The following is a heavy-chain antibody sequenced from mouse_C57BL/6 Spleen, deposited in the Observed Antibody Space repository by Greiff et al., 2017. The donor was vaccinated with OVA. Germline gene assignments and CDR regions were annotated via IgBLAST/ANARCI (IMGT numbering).Heavy chain of an antibody. J-gene: IGHJ3*01. CDR2: IDPETGGT. CDR1: GYTFTDYE. V-gene: IGHV1-15*01. Sequence: QVHVKQSGAELVRPGASVTLSCKASGYTFTDYEMHWVKQTPVHGLEWIGAIDPETGGTAYNQKFKGKAILTADKSSSTAYMELRSLTSEDSAVYYCTSSPPFAYWGQGTLVTVSA. CDR3: TSSPPFAY.